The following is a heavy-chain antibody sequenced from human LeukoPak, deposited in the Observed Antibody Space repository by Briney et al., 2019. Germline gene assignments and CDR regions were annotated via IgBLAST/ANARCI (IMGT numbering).Heavy chain of an antibody. CDR2: INQGGSDQ. CDR3: TRDRSRAEDD. D-gene: IGHD1-14*01. J-gene: IGHJ4*02. CDR1: GFTFSGHW. Sequence: GRSLRLSCAASGFTFSGHWMSWVRQAPGKGLEWVANINQGGSDQYYVDSVTGRFTISRDNANNLLYLQMNSLRGEDTAVYYCTRDRSRAEDDWGQGTLVTVSS. V-gene: IGHV3-7*01.